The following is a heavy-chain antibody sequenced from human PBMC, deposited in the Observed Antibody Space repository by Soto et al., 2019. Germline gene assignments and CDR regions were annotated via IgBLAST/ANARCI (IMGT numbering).Heavy chain of an antibody. J-gene: IGHJ4*02. D-gene: IGHD3-9*01. Sequence: GGSLRLSCSASGFTLSSYTMSWVRLTPGKGLQWVSTIFTGGTSTVYTDPVRGWFSISRDDSKNTLYLQMDNLRVDDTALFFWAKDRHPDGIWTFDHRGRGTPVPASS. CDR3: AKDRHPDGIWTFDH. CDR2: IFTGGTST. CDR1: GFTLSSYT. V-gene: IGHV3-23*01.